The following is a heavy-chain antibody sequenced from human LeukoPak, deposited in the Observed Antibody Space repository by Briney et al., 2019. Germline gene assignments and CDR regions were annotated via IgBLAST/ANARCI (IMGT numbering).Heavy chain of an antibody. CDR3: AELGITMIGGV. Sequence: GGSLRLSCAASGFTFNSYAMHWVRQAPGKGLEWVSYISSSGSTIYYADSVKGRFTISRDNAKNSLYLQMNSLRAEDTAVYYCAELGITMIGGVWGKGTTVTISS. D-gene: IGHD3-10*02. J-gene: IGHJ6*04. CDR1: GFTFNSYA. V-gene: IGHV3-48*03. CDR2: ISSSGSTI.